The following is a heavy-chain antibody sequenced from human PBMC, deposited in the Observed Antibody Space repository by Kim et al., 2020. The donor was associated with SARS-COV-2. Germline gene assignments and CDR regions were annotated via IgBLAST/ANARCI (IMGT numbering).Heavy chain of an antibody. D-gene: IGHD2-2*01. J-gene: IGHJ2*01. CDR3: ATVIVVVPAAPPAGGWYFDL. Sequence: ASVKVSCKVSGYTLTELSMHWVRQAPGKGLEWMGGFDPEDGETIYAQKFQGRVTMTEDTSTDTAYMELSSLRSEDTAVYYCATVIVVVPAAPPAGGWYFDLWGRGTLVTVSS. CDR2: FDPEDGET. V-gene: IGHV1-24*01. CDR1: GYTLTELS.